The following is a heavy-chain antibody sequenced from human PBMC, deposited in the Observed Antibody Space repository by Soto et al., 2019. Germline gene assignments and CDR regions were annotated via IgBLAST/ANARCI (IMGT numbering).Heavy chain of an antibody. D-gene: IGHD3-10*01. CDR1: GYTFTSYG. CDR3: ALVDGSGSYWSTPNFVDP. J-gene: IGHJ5*02. CDR2: ISAYNGNT. Sequence: QVQLVQSGAEVKKPGASVKVSCKASGYTFTSYGISWVRQAPGQGLEWMGWISAYNGNTNDAQKLQGRVTMTTDTATSTAYMELRSLRSDDTAVYYCALVDGSGSYWSTPNFVDPWGQGTLVTVSS. V-gene: IGHV1-18*01.